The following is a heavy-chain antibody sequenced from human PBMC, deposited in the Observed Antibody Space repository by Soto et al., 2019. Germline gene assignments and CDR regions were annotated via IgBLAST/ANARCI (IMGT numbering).Heavy chain of an antibody. J-gene: IGHJ6*02. CDR1: GFTFSSYS. CDR2: ISSSSSTI. D-gene: IGHD6-13*01. CDR3: ARDPYSSSWYDAMDV. V-gene: IGHV3-48*01. Sequence: EVQLVESGGGLVQPGGSLRLSCAASGFTFSSYSMNWVRQAPGKGLEWVSYISSSSSTIYYADSVKGRFTISRDNAKNSLCLQMNSLRAEDTAVYYCARDPYSSSWYDAMDVWGQGTTVTVSS.